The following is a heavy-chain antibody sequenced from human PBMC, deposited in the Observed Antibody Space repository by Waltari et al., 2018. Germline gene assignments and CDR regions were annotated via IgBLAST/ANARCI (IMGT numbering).Heavy chain of an antibody. CDR1: GFSLTNSAVG. J-gene: IGHJ6*02. Sequence: QITLKESGPTLVKPTQTLTLTCTFSGFSLTNSAVGVAWIRQPPGKALEWLALIYGDDDKAHSPSLRSRLTITKDTSKNQAVLTMTNMDPMDTATYYCAHTSLCYYFAMDVWGQGTTVTVSS. CDR2: IYGDDDK. V-gene: IGHV2-5*02. CDR3: AHTSLCYYFAMDV. D-gene: IGHD3-16*02.